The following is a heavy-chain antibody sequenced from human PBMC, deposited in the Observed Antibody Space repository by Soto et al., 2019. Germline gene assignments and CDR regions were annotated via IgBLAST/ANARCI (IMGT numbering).Heavy chain of an antibody. Sequence: QVQVQESGPGLVKPSQTLSLKCSVSGGSIGSRDYYWSWLRQHPEKGMEWIGSIYYNGNTDYNPSLRGRPTMSLGTSMNEFALKLTSVTAADTAVYYCARDKGGAALKGSGMDVWGQGTTVTVS. J-gene: IGHJ6*02. CDR2: IYYNGNT. CDR1: GGSIGSRDYY. D-gene: IGHD3-10*01. V-gene: IGHV4-31*02. CDR3: ARDKGGAALKGSGMDV.